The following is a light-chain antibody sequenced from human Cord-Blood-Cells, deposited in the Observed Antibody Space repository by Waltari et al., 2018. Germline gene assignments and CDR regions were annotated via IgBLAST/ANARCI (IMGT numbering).Light chain of an antibody. Sequence: DIVMTQSPDSLAVSLGGRATINRKSSLSVLYSSNNKNYLTWYQQKPGQPPKLLIYWASTRESGVPDRFSGSGSGTDFTLTISSLQAEDVAVYYCQQYYSTPWTFGQGTKVEIK. CDR2: WAS. CDR1: LSVLYSSNNKNY. J-gene: IGKJ1*01. V-gene: IGKV4-1*01. CDR3: QQYYSTPWT.